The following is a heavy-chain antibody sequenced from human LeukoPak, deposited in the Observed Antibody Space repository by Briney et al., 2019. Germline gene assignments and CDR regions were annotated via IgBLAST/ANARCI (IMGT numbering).Heavy chain of an antibody. Sequence: ASVKVYCKASGYTFTSYGISWVRQAPGQGLEWMELISAYNGNTNYAQKLQGRVTMTTDTSTSTAYMELRSLRSDDTAVYYCARENREGDFWSGYQYYFDYWGQGTLVTVSS. J-gene: IGHJ4*02. CDR1: GYTFTSYG. D-gene: IGHD3-3*01. CDR3: ARENREGDFWSGYQYYFDY. V-gene: IGHV1-18*01. CDR2: ISAYNGNT.